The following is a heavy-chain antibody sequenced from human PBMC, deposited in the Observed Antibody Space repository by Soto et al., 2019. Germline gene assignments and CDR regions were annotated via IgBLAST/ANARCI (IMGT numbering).Heavy chain of an antibody. Sequence: EVHLVESGGGLVKPGGSLRLSCAASGFAFSSHNMNWVRQAPGKGLEWVSSISSRDSYRYYADSVRGRFTISSDNAENSLYLQISSLGAEDTAVYYCVTSPDGTSGMREWGQGALVTVSS. CDR3: VTSPDGTSGMRE. CDR2: ISSRDSYR. D-gene: IGHD1-7*01. V-gene: IGHV3-21*01. CDR1: GFAFSSHN. J-gene: IGHJ4*02.